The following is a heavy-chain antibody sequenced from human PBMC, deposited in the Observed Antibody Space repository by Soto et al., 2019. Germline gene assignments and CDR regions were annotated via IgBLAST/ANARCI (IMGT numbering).Heavy chain of an antibody. D-gene: IGHD3-9*01. CDR2: INPNTGGT. Sequence: GASVKVSCKASGYTFTGYYMHWVRQAPGQGPEWMGWINPNTGGTHYSQGFQGRVTMTRDTSISTAYMELSSLGSDDTAVYFCAKTSMRGRYFAYDLDYWGQGTLVTVSS. J-gene: IGHJ4*02. V-gene: IGHV1-2*02. CDR1: GYTFTGYY. CDR3: AKTSMRGRYFAYDLDY.